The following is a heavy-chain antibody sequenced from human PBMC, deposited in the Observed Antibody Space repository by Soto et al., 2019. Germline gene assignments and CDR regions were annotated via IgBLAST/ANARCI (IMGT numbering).Heavy chain of an antibody. Sequence: EVQLVESGGGLVQPGGSLRLSCAASGFTVSTHYMTWVRQAPGRGLGWVSVMFYGGGTYYADSVKGRFTISRDDSKNTLYLQMNSLRAEDTAVYYCATTGMGVTLYYYYHGMDVWGQGTTVTVSS. J-gene: IGHJ6*02. CDR1: GFTVSTHY. CDR2: MFYGGGT. V-gene: IGHV3-66*01. D-gene: IGHD1-26*01. CDR3: ATTGMGVTLYYYYHGMDV.